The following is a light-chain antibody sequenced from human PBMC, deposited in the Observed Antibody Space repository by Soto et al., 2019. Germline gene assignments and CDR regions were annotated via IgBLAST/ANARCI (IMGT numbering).Light chain of an antibody. Sequence: ETVLTQSPGTLSLSPGDRATLSCRASQSVTGRYLAWYQQKPGQAPSLLMHGASSRTTGIPERFSGSGSGTDFTLTISTVEPEDFAVYYCQQYGSSPRTFGQGTKVDI. V-gene: IGKV3-20*01. CDR3: QQYGSSPRT. CDR2: GAS. CDR1: QSVTGRY. J-gene: IGKJ1*01.